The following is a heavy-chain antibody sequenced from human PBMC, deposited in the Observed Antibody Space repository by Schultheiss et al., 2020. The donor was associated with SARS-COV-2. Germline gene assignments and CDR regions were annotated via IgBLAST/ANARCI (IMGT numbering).Heavy chain of an antibody. J-gene: IGHJ3*02. V-gene: IGHV3-23*01. D-gene: IGHD5-12*01. CDR1: GFTFSSYA. CDR3: ARGYSGYDRGDDAFDI. Sequence: GGSLRLSCAASGFTFSSYAMSWVRQAPGKGLEWVSAISGSGGSTYYADSVKGRFTISRDNSKNTLYLQMNSLRAGDTAVYYCARGYSGYDRGDDAFDIWGQGTMVTVSS. CDR2: ISGSGGST.